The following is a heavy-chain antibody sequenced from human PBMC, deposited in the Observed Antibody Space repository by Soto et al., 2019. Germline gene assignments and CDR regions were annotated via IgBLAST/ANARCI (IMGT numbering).Heavy chain of an antibody. V-gene: IGHV4-4*07. D-gene: IGHD5-12*01. CDR3: AREGSYSAYNFAHGIQLWSFDF. CDR1: GGSINTFY. CDR2: IFSSGST. J-gene: IGHJ4*02. Sequence: SETLSLTCTVSGGSINTFYWSWVRQPAGKGLEWIGRIFSSGSTSFNPSRESRVAMSVDTSKNHFSLNLSSVTAADMAVYYCAREGSYSAYNFAHGIQLWSFDFWRQGALVTVYS.